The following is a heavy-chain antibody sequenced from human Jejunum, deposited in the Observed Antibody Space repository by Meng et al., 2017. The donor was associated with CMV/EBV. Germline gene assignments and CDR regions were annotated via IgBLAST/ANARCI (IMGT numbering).Heavy chain of an antibody. CDR1: GYIFNNYG. CDR3: ARDLPGGTKGTWLDL. J-gene: IGHJ5*02. Sequence: QVWLVHVGTEAKEPAASTKFSCKASGYIFNNYGVSWVRQAPGQGPEWMGWISAYSGNTNYAQNFQGRFTMTTDTSTSTAYMELRSLRSDDTAVYYCARDLPGGTKGTWLDLWGQGTLVTVSS. D-gene: IGHD1-14*01. CDR2: ISAYSGNT. V-gene: IGHV1-18*01.